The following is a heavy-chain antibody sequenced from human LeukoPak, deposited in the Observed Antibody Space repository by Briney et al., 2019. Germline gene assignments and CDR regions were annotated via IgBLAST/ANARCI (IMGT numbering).Heavy chain of an antibody. CDR1: GFTFSSYA. CDR3: ARRMYYYDSSGYYYPYFDY. Sequence: PGGSLRHSCAASGFTFSSYAMHWVRQAPGKGLEWVAVISYDGSNKYYADSVKGRFTISRDNSKNTLYLQMNSLRAEDTAVYYCARRMYYYDSSGYYYPYFDYWGQGTLVTVSS. V-gene: IGHV3-30-3*01. J-gene: IGHJ4*02. CDR2: ISYDGSNK. D-gene: IGHD3-22*01.